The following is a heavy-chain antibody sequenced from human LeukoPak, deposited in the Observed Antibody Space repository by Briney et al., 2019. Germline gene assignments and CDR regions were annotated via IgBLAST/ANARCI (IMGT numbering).Heavy chain of an antibody. CDR2: INYDGST. V-gene: IGHV3-74*01. CDR1: GFTFSNYW. D-gene: IGHD4/OR15-4a*01. J-gene: IGHJ4*02. Sequence: GGSLRLSCAASGFTFSNYWMHWFRQAPGKGLVWVSRINYDGSTNYADSVKGRFTISRDNARNTLYMQMNSLRAEDTAVYYCARELNYGDDYWGQGTLVTVSS. CDR3: ARELNYGDDY.